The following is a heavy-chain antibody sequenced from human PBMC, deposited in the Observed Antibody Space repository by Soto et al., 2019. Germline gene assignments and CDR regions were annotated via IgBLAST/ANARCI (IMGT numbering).Heavy chain of an antibody. Sequence: SVKFSCKASGGTFSSYAISWVRQAPGQGLEWMGGIIPIFGTANYAQKFQGRVTITADESASTAYMELSSLRSEDTAVYYCARGPDSSGWYSYYFEYWGKGTLVTVSS. D-gene: IGHD6-19*01. J-gene: IGHJ4*02. CDR1: GGTFSSYA. CDR2: IIPIFGTA. V-gene: IGHV1-69*13. CDR3: ARGPDSSGWYSYYFEY.